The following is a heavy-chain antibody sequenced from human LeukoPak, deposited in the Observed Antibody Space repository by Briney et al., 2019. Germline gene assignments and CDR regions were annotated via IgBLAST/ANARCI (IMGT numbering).Heavy chain of an antibody. CDR2: ISSSSSYI. CDR1: GFTFSSYS. V-gene: IGHV3-21*01. J-gene: IGHJ6*02. D-gene: IGHD6-13*01. Sequence: PGGSLRLSCAASGFTFSSYSMNWVRQAPGKGLEWVSSISSSSSYIYYADSVKGRFTISRDNAKNSLYLQMNSLRAEDTAVYYCARGGHRVAAAGHYYYYGMDVWGQGTTVTVSS. CDR3: ARGGHRVAAAGHYYYYGMDV.